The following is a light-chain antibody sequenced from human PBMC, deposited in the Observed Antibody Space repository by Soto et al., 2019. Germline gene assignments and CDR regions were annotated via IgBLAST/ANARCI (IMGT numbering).Light chain of an antibody. J-gene: IGLJ1*01. CDR3: SAHGGTNPYV. V-gene: IGLV2-8*01. Sequence: QSALTQPPSASGSPGQSVAISCTGTASDIGGYTFVSWYQQHPGKAPKLLIYYVNKRPSGVPDRFSGSKSGITASLTVSGLQAEDEADYYCSAHGGTNPYVFGTGTKLTVL. CDR1: ASDIGGYTF. CDR2: YVN.